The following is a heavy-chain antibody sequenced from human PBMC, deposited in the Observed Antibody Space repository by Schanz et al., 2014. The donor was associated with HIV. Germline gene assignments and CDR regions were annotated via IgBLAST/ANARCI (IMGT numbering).Heavy chain of an antibody. CDR1: GFTFSSYS. D-gene: IGHD1-20*01. Sequence: EVQLVESGGGPVKPGGSVRLSCAASGFTFSSYSMNWVRQAPGKGLEWVSSISGGSGSTFYADSVKGRFTISRVNSKNTLYLQMNSLRAEDTAIYYCAKTSITLGMDVWGQGTTVTVSS. V-gene: IGHV3-23*04. J-gene: IGHJ6*02. CDR3: AKTSITLGMDV. CDR2: ISGGSGST.